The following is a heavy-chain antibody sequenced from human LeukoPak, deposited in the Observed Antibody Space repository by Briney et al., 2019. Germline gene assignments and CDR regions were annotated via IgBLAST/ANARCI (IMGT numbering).Heavy chain of an antibody. J-gene: IGHJ4*02. CDR1: GFTFSSYA. CDR2: ISGSGGST. CDR3: ATFDSSGYYPNYYFDY. D-gene: IGHD3-22*01. Sequence: PGGSLRLPCAASGFTFSSYAMSWVRQAPGKGLEWVSAISGSGGSTYYADSVKGRFTISRDNSKNTLYLQMNGLRAEDTAVYYCATFDSSGYYPNYYFDYWGQGTLVTVSS. V-gene: IGHV3-23*01.